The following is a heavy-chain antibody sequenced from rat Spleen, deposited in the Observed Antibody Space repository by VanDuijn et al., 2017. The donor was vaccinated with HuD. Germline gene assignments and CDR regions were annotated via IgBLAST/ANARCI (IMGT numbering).Heavy chain of an antibody. V-gene: IGHV5-46*01. CDR1: GFTFSSFP. Sequence: EVQLVESGGGLVQPGRSMKLSCAASGFTFSSFPMAWVRQAPTKGLEWVATISTSGGSTYYRDSVKGRFTISRDNAKSTLYLQMNSLRSEDTATYYCTRSDGTYSYYFDYWGQGVMVTVSS. D-gene: IGHD1-12*02. CDR3: TRSDGTYSYYFDY. J-gene: IGHJ2*01. CDR2: ISTSGGST.